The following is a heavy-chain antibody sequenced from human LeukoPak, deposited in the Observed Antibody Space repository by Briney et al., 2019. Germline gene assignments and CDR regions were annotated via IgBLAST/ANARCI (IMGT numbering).Heavy chain of an antibody. CDR2: INPSGGST. V-gene: IGHV1-46*01. CDR1: GYTFTSYY. CDR3: ARDPRGKDIVVVPAAPGMDY. D-gene: IGHD2-2*01. Sequence: ASVKVSCKASGYTFTSYYMHWVRQAPGQGLEWMGIINPSGGSTSYAQKFQGGVTMTRDTSTSTVYMELSSLRSEDTAVYYCARDPRGKDIVVVPAAPGMDYWGQGTLVTVSS. J-gene: IGHJ4*02.